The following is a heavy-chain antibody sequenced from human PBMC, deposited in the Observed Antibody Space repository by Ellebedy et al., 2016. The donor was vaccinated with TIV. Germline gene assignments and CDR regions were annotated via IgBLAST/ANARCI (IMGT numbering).Heavy chain of an antibody. CDR3: ASSPYGDYGIGH. V-gene: IGHV4-59*01. CDR1: GGSMNGYF. J-gene: IGHJ4*02. Sequence: SETLSLTXTVSGGSMNGYFGSWIPHSPGKGLEWSGYFYLSGSTTYSPRLKSRVSILLDTSKNQSSLILSSVTAAHTAVYHCASSPYGDYGIGHWGQGTLVIVSS. CDR2: FYLSGST. D-gene: IGHD4-17*01.